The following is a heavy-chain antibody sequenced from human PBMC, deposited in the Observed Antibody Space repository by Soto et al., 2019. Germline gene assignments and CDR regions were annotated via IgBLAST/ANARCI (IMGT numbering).Heavy chain of an antibody. J-gene: IGHJ4*02. CDR1: GITFCDYW. CDR3: AIHLLTRDH. Sequence: GGALTLFSLASGITFCDYWMTWVRQAPGRGLEWVANINQEGSDKNYVDSVRGRFTISRDNAKNSLYLQMNSLRAEDTAVYYCAIHLLTRDHWGQGTLVPVSP. CDR2: INQEGSDK. V-gene: IGHV3-7*03.